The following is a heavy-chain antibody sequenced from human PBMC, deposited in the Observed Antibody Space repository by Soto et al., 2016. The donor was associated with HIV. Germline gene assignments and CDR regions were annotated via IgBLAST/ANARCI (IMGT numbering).Heavy chain of an antibody. CDR3: ARGALDAFDI. J-gene: IGHJ3*02. CDR2: INPNSGGT. Sequence: QVQLVQSGSEVKKPGSSVMVSCKASGGNFYNYLFAWVRQAPGQGLEWMGWINPNSGGTNYAQKFQGRVTMTRDTSISTAYMELSRLRSDDTAMYFCARGALDAFDIWGQGTMVTVSS. CDR1: GGNFYNYL. V-gene: IGHV1-2*02.